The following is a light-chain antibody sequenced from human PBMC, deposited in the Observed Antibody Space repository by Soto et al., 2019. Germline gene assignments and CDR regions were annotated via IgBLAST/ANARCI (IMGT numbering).Light chain of an antibody. CDR2: DTD. CDR3: LLSYHGARYVL. Sequence: QAVVTQEPSLTVSPGGTGTLTCGSSTGAVTSSHYPYWLQQKPGQAPRTLIYDTDNKHSWTPARFSGSLLGDKAALTLSGAQPEDEADYYCLLSYHGARYVLFGGGTKLTVL. V-gene: IGLV7-46*01. J-gene: IGLJ2*01. CDR1: TGAVTSSHY.